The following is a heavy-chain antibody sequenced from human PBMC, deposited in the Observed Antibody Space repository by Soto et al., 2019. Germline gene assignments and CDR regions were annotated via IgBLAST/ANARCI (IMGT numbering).Heavy chain of an antibody. CDR3: AREPSIAAAGHYYYYCMDV. D-gene: IGHD6-13*01. CDR1: GYTFTSYG. Sequence: QVQLVQSGAEVKKPGASVKVSCKASGYTFTSYGISWVRQAPGQGLEWMGWISAYNGNTNYAQKLQGRVTMTTDTSTSTAYMELRSLRSDDTAVYYCAREPSIAAAGHYYYYCMDVWGQGTTVTVSS. V-gene: IGHV1-18*01. CDR2: ISAYNGNT. J-gene: IGHJ6*02.